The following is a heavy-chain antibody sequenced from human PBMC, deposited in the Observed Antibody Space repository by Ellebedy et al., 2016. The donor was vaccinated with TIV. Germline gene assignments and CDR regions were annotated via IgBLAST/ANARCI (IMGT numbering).Heavy chain of an antibody. Sequence: AASVKVSCKASGYTFTSYDINWVRQATGQGLEWMGGIIPIFGTANYAQRFLGRVTFTADESTSTAYMELSSLRSEDTAVYYCARDLGRAGTGKGYYYGMDAWGQGTTVTVSS. CDR1: GYTFTSYD. D-gene: IGHD2-8*02. V-gene: IGHV1-69*13. CDR2: IIPIFGTA. CDR3: ARDLGRAGTGKGYYYGMDA. J-gene: IGHJ6*02.